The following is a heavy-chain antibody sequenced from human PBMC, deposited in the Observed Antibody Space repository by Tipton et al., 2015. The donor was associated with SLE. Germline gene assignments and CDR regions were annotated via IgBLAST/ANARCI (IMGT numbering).Heavy chain of an antibody. Sequence: TLSLTCTVSGGSLSSYYWSWIRQPAGKGLEWIGRIYTSGRTHYNPSLQTRVTLSVDTSKNQFSLKLSSVTAADTAVYYCARERGGVYIPDYWGQGTLVTVPS. D-gene: IGHD6-13*01. J-gene: IGHJ4*02. CDR2: IYTSGRT. V-gene: IGHV4-4*07. CDR1: GGSLSSYY. CDR3: ARERGGVYIPDY.